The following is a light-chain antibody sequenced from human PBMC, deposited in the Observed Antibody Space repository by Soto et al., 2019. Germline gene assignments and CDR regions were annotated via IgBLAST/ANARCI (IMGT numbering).Light chain of an antibody. CDR2: DVS. CDR1: SSDVGRYSD. J-gene: IGLJ1*01. V-gene: IGLV2-11*01. Sequence: QSVLTQPRSVSGSPGQSVSISCTGTSSDVGRYSDVSWYQQHPGKAPKLMIYDVSERPSGVPDRFSGSKSGNTASLTISGVQAEDEADYYCCSYAGTYTGVFGTGTKLTVL. CDR3: CSYAGTYTGV.